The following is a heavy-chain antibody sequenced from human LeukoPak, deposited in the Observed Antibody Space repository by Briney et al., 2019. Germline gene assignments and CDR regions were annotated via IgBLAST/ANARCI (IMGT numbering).Heavy chain of an antibody. V-gene: IGHV3-48*02. Sequence: GGSLRLSCAASGFNFGSYAMSWVRQAPGEGLEWVSYISSSSSTIYYADSVKGRFTISRDNAKNSLYLQMNSLRDEDTAVYYCARDLSEMGVQLWGPSVFYDYWGQGTLVTVSS. CDR2: ISSSSSTI. CDR3: ARDLSEMGVQLWGPSVFYDY. CDR1: GFNFGSYA. D-gene: IGHD6-19*01. J-gene: IGHJ4*02.